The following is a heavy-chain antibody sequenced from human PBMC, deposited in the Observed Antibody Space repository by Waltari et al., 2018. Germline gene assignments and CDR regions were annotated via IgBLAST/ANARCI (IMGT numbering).Heavy chain of an antibody. V-gene: IGHV1-8*01. Sequence: NWVRQATGQGLEWMGWMNPNSGNTGYAQKFQGRVTMTRNTSISTAYMELSSLRSEDTAVYYCARLDGSGRGIDYWGQGTLVTVSS. CDR2: MNPNSGNT. J-gene: IGHJ4*02. CDR3: ARLDGSGRGIDY. D-gene: IGHD3-10*01.